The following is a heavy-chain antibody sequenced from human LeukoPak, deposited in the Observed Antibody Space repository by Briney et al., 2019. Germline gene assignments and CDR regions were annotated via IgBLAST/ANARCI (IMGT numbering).Heavy chain of an antibody. CDR1: GGSFSGYY. V-gene: IGHV4-34*01. Sequence: PSETLSLTCAVYGGSFSGYYWSWIRQPPGKGLEWVGEINHSGSTNYNPSHKSRVTISVDTSKNQFSLKLTSVTAADTAVYYCASGGTVRAFDYWGQGTLVTVSS. D-gene: IGHD4-11*01. CDR2: INHSGST. J-gene: IGHJ4*02. CDR3: ASGGTVRAFDY.